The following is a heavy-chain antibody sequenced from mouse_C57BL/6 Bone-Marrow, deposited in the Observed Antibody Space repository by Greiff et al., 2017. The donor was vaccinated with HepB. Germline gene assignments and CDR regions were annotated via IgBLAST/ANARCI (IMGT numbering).Heavy chain of an antibody. CDR3: ARSFTTVVATPFDY. V-gene: IGHV3-6*01. CDR2: ISYDGSN. CDR1: GYSITSGYY. D-gene: IGHD1-1*01. Sequence: EVQVVESGPGLVKPSQSLSLTCSVTGYSITSGYYWNWIRQFPGNKLEWMGYISYDGSNNYNPSLKNRISITRDTSKNQFFLKLNSVTTEDTATYYCARSFTTVVATPFDYWGQGTTLTVSS. J-gene: IGHJ2*01.